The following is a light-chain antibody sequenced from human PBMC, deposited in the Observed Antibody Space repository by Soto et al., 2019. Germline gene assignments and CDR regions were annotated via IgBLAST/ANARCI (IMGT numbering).Light chain of an antibody. Sequence: EIVLTQSPATLSLSPGEIATLSCRASQSVRNYLAWYQQKPGQAPRLLIYDASNRVIGIPARFSGSGSGTDFTLTISSLEPEDSAVYYCQQRSDWPPITFGQGTRLEIK. J-gene: IGKJ5*01. CDR3: QQRSDWPPIT. CDR2: DAS. CDR1: QSVRNY. V-gene: IGKV3-11*01.